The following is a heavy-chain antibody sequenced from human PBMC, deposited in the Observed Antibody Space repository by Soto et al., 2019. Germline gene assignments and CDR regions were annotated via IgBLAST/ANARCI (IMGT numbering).Heavy chain of an antibody. CDR3: AKDDYDSSGYRDAFDI. D-gene: IGHD3-22*01. Sequence: GGSLRLSWAASGFTFSSYAMSWVRQAPGKGLEWVSAISGSGGSTYYADSVKGRFTISRDNSKNTLYLQMNSLRAEDTVVYYCAKDDYDSSGYRDAFDIWGQGTIVTVSS. J-gene: IGHJ3*02. V-gene: IGHV3-23*01. CDR1: GFTFSSYA. CDR2: ISGSGGST.